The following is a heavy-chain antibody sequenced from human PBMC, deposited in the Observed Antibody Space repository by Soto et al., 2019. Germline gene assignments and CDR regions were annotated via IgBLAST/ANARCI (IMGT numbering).Heavy chain of an antibody. Sequence: GGSLRLSCAASGFTFSSYAMSWVRQAPGKGLEWVSAISGSGGSTYYADSVKGRFTISRDNSKNTLYLQMNSQRAEDTAVYYCANYYTAIPFDYWGQGTLVTVSS. CDR3: ANYYTAIPFDY. J-gene: IGHJ4*02. CDR2: ISGSGGST. CDR1: GFTFSSYA. V-gene: IGHV3-23*01. D-gene: IGHD2-2*02.